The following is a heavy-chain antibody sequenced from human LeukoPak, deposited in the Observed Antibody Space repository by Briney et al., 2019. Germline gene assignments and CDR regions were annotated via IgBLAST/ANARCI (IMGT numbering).Heavy chain of an antibody. V-gene: IGHV3-7*01. CDR3: ASDGAPDYYYYYYMDV. Sequence: GGSLRLSCAASGFTFSSYWMSWVRQAPGKGLEWVANIKQDGSEKYYVDSVKGRFTISRDNAKNSLYLQMNSLRAEDTAVYYCASDGAPDYYYYYYMDVWGKGTTVTVSS. CDR1: GFTFSSYW. J-gene: IGHJ6*03. D-gene: IGHD1-14*01. CDR2: IKQDGSEK.